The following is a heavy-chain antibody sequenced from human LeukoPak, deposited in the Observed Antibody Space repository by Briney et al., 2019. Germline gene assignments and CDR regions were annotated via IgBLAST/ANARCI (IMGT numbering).Heavy chain of an antibody. V-gene: IGHV3-30*02. CDR1: GFTFGGYG. CDR2: IRTDGREK. CDR3: ARIGFSTSWANFDY. J-gene: IGHJ4*02. Sequence: PGGSLRLSCAASGFTFGGYGMHWVRQAPGKGLEWVASIRTDGREKYHADSVQGRFSISRDNSKNTLYLQMDSLRAEDKALYYCARIGFSTSWANFDYWGQGTLVSVSS. D-gene: IGHD2-2*01.